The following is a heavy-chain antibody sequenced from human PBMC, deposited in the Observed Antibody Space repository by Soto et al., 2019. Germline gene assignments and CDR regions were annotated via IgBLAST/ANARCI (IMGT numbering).Heavy chain of an antibody. D-gene: IGHD3-22*01. J-gene: IGHJ4*02. CDR1: GGTFSTHT. Sequence: ASVKVSCKDSGGTFSTHTIRWVRQATGKGLEWMGRIIPILNSVNYAQKFQGRVTITADKTTSTAYMELSSLRSEDTAVYYCARVRRYYDSNGYYNYFDYWGQGTLVTVSS. CDR2: IIPILNSV. CDR3: ARVRRYYDSNGYYNYFDY. V-gene: IGHV1-69*08.